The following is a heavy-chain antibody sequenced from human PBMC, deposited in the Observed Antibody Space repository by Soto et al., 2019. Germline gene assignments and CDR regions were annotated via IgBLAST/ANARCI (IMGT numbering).Heavy chain of an antibody. Sequence: GLDLEWLALIYWDDDKRYSPSLKSRLTITKDTSKNQVVLTMTNMDPVDTATYYCAHRRLGAGDRGYFDLWGRGTLVTVSS. CDR3: AHRRLGAGDRGYFDL. D-gene: IGHD7-27*01. J-gene: IGHJ2*01. CDR2: IYWDDDK. V-gene: IGHV2-5*02.